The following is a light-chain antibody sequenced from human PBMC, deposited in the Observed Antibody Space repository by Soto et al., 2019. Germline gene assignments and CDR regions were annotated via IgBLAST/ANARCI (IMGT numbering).Light chain of an antibody. V-gene: IGLV2-23*01. CDR2: EGS. CDR3: CSYAGSSSYV. CDR1: SSDVGSYNL. Sequence: QSALTQPASVSGSPGQSITISCTGTSSDVGSYNLVSWYQQHPGKAPKLVIYEGSKRPSGVSNRFSGSKSGNTASLTISGLQAEDEAEYSCCSYAGSSSYVFGTGTKVTVL. J-gene: IGLJ1*01.